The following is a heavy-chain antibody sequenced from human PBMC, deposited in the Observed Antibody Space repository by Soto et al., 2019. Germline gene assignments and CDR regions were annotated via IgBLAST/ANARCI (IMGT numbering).Heavy chain of an antibody. CDR1: GGSVSSGTYY. D-gene: IGHD3-3*01. CDR3: ARGLVFWTGFDP. V-gene: IGHV4-61*01. Sequence: SETLSLTCTISGGSVSSGTYYWSWIRQPPGKGLEFIAYIAYSGNTNFNPSLKSRVTISGDTSKNQFSLKLTSVTAADTAVYYCARGLVFWTGFDPWGQGTLVTVSS. CDR2: IAYSGNT. J-gene: IGHJ5*02.